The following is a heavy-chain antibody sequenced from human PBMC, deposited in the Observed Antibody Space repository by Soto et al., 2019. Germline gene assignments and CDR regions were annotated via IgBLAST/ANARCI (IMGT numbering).Heavy chain of an antibody. V-gene: IGHV4-59*08. CDR3: ARHLPYCSSTSCYSEAFDI. CDR2: IYYSGST. J-gene: IGHJ3*02. D-gene: IGHD2-2*01. CDR1: GGSISSYY. Sequence: SETLSLTCTVSGGSISSYYWSWIRQPPGKGLEWIGYIYYSGSTNYNPSLKSRVTISVDTSKNQFSLKLSSVTAADTAVYYCARHLPYCSSTSCYSEAFDIWGQGTMVTVSS.